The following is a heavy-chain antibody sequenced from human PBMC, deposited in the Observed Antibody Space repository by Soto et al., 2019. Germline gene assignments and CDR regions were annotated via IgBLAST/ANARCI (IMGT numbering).Heavy chain of an antibody. CDR1: GFTFSSYC. Sequence: GGSLRLSCAASGFTFSSYCMSWVRQAPGKGLEWVANIKQDGSEKYYVDSVKGRFTISRDNAKNSLYLQMNSLRAEDTAVYYWARDSQLLPQRFFGYYYYMDVWGKGTTVTVSS. J-gene: IGHJ6*03. CDR3: ARDSQLLPQRFFGYYYYMDV. D-gene: IGHD2-2*01. CDR2: IKQDGSEK. V-gene: IGHV3-7*01.